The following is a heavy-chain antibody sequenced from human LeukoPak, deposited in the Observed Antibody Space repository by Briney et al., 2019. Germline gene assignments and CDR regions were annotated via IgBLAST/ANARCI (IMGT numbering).Heavy chain of an antibody. D-gene: IGHD4-17*01. CDR2: ISGSGGNT. Sequence: GGSLRLSCAASGFTFSKYAMTWVRQAPGKGLEWVSGISGSGGNTYYADSVKGRFTISRDNAKDTLFLQMNSLRAEDTAVYYCAXDPXGTTVTTYWFVYWGRGTLVTVSS. CDR1: GFTFSKYA. V-gene: IGHV3-23*01. J-gene: IGHJ4*02. CDR3: AXDPXGTTVTTYWFVY.